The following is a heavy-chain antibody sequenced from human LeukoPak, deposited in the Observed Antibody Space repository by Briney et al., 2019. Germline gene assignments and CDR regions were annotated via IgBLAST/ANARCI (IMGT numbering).Heavy chain of an antibody. D-gene: IGHD3-22*01. CDR1: GGSFSSGGYY. J-gene: IGHJ3*02. V-gene: IGHV4-31*03. Sequence: SETLSLTCTVSGGSFSSGGYYWSWLRQHPGMGLEWIGYIYSSGSTYYNPSLKSRVTISVDTSKNQFSLKLSSVTAADTAVYYCARDLGGYYYSLNAFDIWGQGTMVTVSS. CDR3: ARDLGGYYYSLNAFDI. CDR2: IYSSGST.